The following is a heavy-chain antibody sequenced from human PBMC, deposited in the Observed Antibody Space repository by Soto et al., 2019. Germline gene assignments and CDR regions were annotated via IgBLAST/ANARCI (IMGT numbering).Heavy chain of an antibody. Sequence: GGFLRLSCAASGFTFSDYYMSWIRPAPGKGLEWVSYISSSGSTIYYADSVKGRFTISRDNAKNSLYLQMNSLRAEDTAVYYCARDLTYYDFWSGYSAFRWFDPWGQGTLVTVSS. J-gene: IGHJ5*02. CDR3: ARDLTYYDFWSGYSAFRWFDP. D-gene: IGHD3-3*01. V-gene: IGHV3-11*01. CDR2: ISSSGSTI. CDR1: GFTFSDYY.